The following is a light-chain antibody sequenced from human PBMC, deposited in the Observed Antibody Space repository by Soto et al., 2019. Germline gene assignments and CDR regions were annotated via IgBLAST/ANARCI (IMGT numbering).Light chain of an antibody. CDR3: QQYNYWPRT. Sequence: EVEMTQSPGTLSVSPGERATLSCKASQRVSTKLAWYQQTPGQAPRLLIYGASTRATGIPARFSGGGSGTEFTLTISSLQSEDFAIYYCQQYNYWPRTFGQGTKVEIK. CDR2: GAS. CDR1: QRVSTK. J-gene: IGKJ1*01. V-gene: IGKV3-15*01.